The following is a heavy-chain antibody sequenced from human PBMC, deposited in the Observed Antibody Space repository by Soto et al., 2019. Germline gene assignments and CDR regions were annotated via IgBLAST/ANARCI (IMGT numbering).Heavy chain of an antibody. CDR2: INGYNGNT. Sequence: QVQLVQSGAEVKKPGASVKVSCKAAGYTFTTNGISWVRQAPGQGLEWMGWINGYNGNTHYAQKFQDRVTMAADTSTSTAYTELRSLRSDETAVYYCARDPMTGYLQFEYWGQGTLVTVSS. CDR1: GYTFTTNG. CDR3: ARDPMTGYLQFEY. V-gene: IGHV1-18*01. J-gene: IGHJ4*02. D-gene: IGHD3-9*01.